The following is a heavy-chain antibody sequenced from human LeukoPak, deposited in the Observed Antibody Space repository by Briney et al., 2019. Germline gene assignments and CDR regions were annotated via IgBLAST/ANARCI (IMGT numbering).Heavy chain of an antibody. Sequence: PGGSLRLSCAASGFTFSSYSMNWVRQAPGKGLEWVSYISSSGSTIYYAGSVKGRFTISRDNAQNSLYLQMNSLRAEDTAVYYCANLKPPAPDGLDIWGQGTLITVSS. V-gene: IGHV3-48*01. CDR3: ANLKPPAPDGLDI. D-gene: IGHD1-14*01. J-gene: IGHJ3*02. CDR2: ISSSGSTI. CDR1: GFTFSSYS.